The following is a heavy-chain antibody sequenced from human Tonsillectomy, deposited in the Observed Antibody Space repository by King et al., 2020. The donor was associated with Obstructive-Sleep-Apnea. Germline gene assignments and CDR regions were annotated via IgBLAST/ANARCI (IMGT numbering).Heavy chain of an antibody. V-gene: IGHV3-23*04. CDR2: ISDSGYST. CDR1: GFTFSSCA. J-gene: IGHJ4*02. Sequence: VQLVESGGGLVQPGGSLRLSCAASGFTFSSCAMNWVRQAPGKGLEWVSAISDSGYSTYYADSVKGRFTISRDNSKNTLYLQMDRLRAEDTAVYYCARGYCSGGTCPPHDYWGQGALVTVSS. D-gene: IGHD2-15*01. CDR3: ARGYCSGGTCPPHDY.